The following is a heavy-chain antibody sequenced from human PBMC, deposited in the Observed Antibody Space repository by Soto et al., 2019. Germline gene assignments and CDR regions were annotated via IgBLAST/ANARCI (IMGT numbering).Heavy chain of an antibody. Sequence: EVQLLESGGGLVQPGGSLRLSCAASGFTFSSYAMSWVRQAPGKGLEWVSIIGVGGGDRYYPESVKGRFTSSRDNSRDTLYLEMNSLRDEDTAVYYCARVRFGELVWGQVTLVTVSS. V-gene: IGHV3-23*01. CDR1: GFTFSSYA. J-gene: IGHJ4*02. CDR3: ARVRFGELV. D-gene: IGHD3-10*01. CDR2: IGVGGGDR.